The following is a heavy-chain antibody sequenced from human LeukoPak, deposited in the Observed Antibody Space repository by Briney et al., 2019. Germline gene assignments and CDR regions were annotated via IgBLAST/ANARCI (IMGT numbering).Heavy chain of an antibody. D-gene: IGHD2-15*01. CDR3: AKATLESCTGGTCYAFDN. CDR1: GFTFSSYA. Sequence: GGSPRLSCAASGFTFSSYAMTWVRQAPGKGLERVSGITGSGTRTYHADSVKGRFTISRDNSKDTLYLQINSLRAEDTAVYYCAKATLESCTGGTCYAFDNWGQGALVTVSS. J-gene: IGHJ4*02. CDR2: ITGSGTRT. V-gene: IGHV3-23*01.